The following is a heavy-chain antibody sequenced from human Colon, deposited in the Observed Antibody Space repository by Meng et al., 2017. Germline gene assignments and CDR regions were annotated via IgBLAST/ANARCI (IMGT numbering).Heavy chain of an antibody. CDR3: ATIAAAGIAY. Sequence: QVNLLQSGSVLKKPGASGKVSCKASGSTFTSYAMNWVRQAPGQGLEWMGWINTYTGNPTYAQGFTGRFVFSLDTSVSAAYLQISSLKAEDTAVYYCATIAAAGIAYWGQGTLVTVSS. V-gene: IGHV7-4-1*02. J-gene: IGHJ4*02. CDR1: GSTFTSYA. CDR2: INTYTGNP. D-gene: IGHD6-13*01.